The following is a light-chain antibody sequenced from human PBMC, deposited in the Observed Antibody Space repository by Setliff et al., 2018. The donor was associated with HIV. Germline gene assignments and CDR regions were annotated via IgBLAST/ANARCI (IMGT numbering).Light chain of an antibody. J-gene: IGLJ1*01. CDR1: SSNIGSNT. Sequence: QSVLTQPPSASGTPGQRVTISCSGSSSNIGSNTVNWYQQLPGTAPKLLIYSNNQRPSGVPDRFSGSKSGTSASLAISGLQSDDEADYYCAAWDDSLNAFEVFGTGTKGTV. CDR3: AAWDDSLNAFEV. V-gene: IGLV1-44*01. CDR2: SNN.